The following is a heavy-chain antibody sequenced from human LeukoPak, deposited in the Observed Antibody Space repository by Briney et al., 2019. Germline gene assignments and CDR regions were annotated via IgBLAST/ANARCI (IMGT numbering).Heavy chain of an antibody. CDR3: ARDVSGGSYFDY. J-gene: IGHJ4*02. D-gene: IGHD1-26*01. CDR2: IYYSGTT. Sequence: SETLSLTCTVSGGSISSGGYYWSWIRQSPGKGLEWIGYIYYSGTTYYNPSLKSRVTMSVDTSKNQFSLKLISVTAADTGVYYCARDVSGGSYFDYWGQGTLVTVSS. V-gene: IGHV4-31*03. CDR1: GGSISSGGYY.